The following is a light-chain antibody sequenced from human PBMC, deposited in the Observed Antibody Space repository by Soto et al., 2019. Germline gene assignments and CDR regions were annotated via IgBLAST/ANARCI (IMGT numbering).Light chain of an antibody. Sequence: DIQMTQSPSSLSASVGDRVTITCRASQGISNYLAWYQQKPGKVPKLLIYAASTLQSGVPSRFSGSGSGTDFTLDISSLQAADVATYYCQKYDSAPRRFGQGIKVEIK. CDR3: QKYDSAPRR. CDR1: QGISNY. CDR2: AAS. J-gene: IGKJ1*01. V-gene: IGKV1-27*01.